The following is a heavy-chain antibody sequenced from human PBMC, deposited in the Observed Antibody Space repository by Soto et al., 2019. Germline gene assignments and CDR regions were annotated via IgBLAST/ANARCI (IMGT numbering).Heavy chain of an antibody. CDR1: GFTFSTYW. V-gene: IGHV3-7*01. J-gene: IGHJ4*02. CDR2: IKEDGSDK. Sequence: EVQLVESGGGLVQPGGSLRLSCAASGFTFSTYWMTWFRQAPGKGLEWVANIKEDGSDKNYVDSVKGRFTISRDNAKNSLYLQMNSLRVEDTALYYCARGGSESDYWGQGTLVIVSS. CDR3: ARGGSESDY.